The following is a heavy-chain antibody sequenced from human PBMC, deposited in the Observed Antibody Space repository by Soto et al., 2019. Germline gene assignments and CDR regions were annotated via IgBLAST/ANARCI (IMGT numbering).Heavy chain of an antibody. CDR1: GYTLTELS. Sequence: ASVKVSCKVSGYTLTELSMHWVRQAPGKGLEWMGGFDPEDGETIYAQKFQGRVTITRDTSASTAYMELSSLRSEDTAVYYCARGTYCTNGVCPRGFDYWGQGTLVTVSS. J-gene: IGHJ4*02. CDR2: FDPEDGET. CDR3: ARGTYCTNGVCPRGFDY. V-gene: IGHV1-24*01. D-gene: IGHD2-8*01.